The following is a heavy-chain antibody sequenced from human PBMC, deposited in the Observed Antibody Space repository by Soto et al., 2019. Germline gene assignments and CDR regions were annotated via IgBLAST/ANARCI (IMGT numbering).Heavy chain of an antibody. D-gene: IGHD3-3*01. CDR1: GFTFSSYA. CDR3: ARLLARTILLVDAFDI. Sequence: GGSLRLSCAASGFTFSSYAMHWVRQAPGKGLEWVAVISYDGSNKYYANSVKGRFTIPRENSKNTPYLQMNSLRAEDTAVYYGARLLARTILLVDAFDIWGQGTMVTVSS. J-gene: IGHJ3*02. CDR2: ISYDGSNK. V-gene: IGHV3-30-3*01.